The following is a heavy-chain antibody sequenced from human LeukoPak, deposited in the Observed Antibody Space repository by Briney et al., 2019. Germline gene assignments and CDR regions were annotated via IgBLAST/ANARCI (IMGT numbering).Heavy chain of an antibody. J-gene: IGHJ4*02. V-gene: IGHV3-23*01. CDR2: ITPSGDRT. CDR1: GFTFSSDA. D-gene: IGHD3-22*01. CDR3: AIMHGYYDGSGFWVQ. Sequence: PGGSLRLSCAASGFTFSSDAMSWVRQAPGKGLEWVSFITPSGDRTSNADSVEGRFTISRDNTRNTLYLQMNSLRDEDTGVYYCAIMHGYYDGSGFWVQWGQGTLVTVSS.